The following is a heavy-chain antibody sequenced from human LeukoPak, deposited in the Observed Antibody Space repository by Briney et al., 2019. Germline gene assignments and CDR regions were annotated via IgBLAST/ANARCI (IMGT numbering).Heavy chain of an antibody. CDR1: GFTFSSYG. CDR2: ISYDGSNK. D-gene: IGHD3-9*01. V-gene: IGHV3-30*18. J-gene: IGHJ5*02. CDR3: AKDRYMTP. Sequence: GGSLRLSCAASGFTFSSYGMHWVRQAPGKGLEWVAVISYDGSNKYYADSVRGRFTISRDNSKNTLYLQMNSLRAEDTAVYYCAKDRYMTPWGQGTLVTVSS.